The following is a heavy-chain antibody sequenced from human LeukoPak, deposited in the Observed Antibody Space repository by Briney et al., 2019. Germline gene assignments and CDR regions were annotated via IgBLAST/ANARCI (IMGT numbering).Heavy chain of an antibody. D-gene: IGHD3-22*01. CDR3: ARAYYYDTSGFYQFDY. CDR2: ISGYNGNT. J-gene: IGHJ4*02. Sequence: ASVKVSCKASDYTFTNYGINWVRQAPGQGLEWMGWISGYNGNTKYAQDFQGRVTMTTDTSTSTAYMELRSLRSNDTAVCFCARAYYYDTSGFYQFDYWGQGTLVTVSS. CDR1: DYTFTNYG. V-gene: IGHV1-18*01.